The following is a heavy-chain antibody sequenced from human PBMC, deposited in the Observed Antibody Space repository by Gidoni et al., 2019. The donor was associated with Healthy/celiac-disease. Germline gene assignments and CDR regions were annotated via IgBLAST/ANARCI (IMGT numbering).Heavy chain of an antibody. D-gene: IGHD3-22*01. CDR1: GGSLSSGCYY. V-gene: IGHV4-31*03. J-gene: IGHJ6*02. Sequence: QVQLQESGPGLVTPSQTLSLTCTVSGGSLSSGCYYLSWISQHPGKGLEWIGYIYYSGSTYYNPSLKSRVTIAVDTSKNQFYLKLSSVTAADTAVYYCARGHYYDSSGYPYYYYYYGMDVWGQGTTVTVSS. CDR2: IYYSGST. CDR3: ARGHYYDSSGYPYYYYYYGMDV.